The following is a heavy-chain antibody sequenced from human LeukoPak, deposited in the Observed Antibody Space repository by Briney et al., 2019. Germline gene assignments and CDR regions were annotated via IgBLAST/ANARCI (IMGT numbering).Heavy chain of an antibody. J-gene: IGHJ5*02. D-gene: IGHD3-9*01. Sequence: ASVKVSCKASGYTFTSYGISWVRQAPGQGLEWMGWISAYNGNTNYAQKLQGRVTMTTDTSTSTAYMELRSLRSDDTAAYYCARAPRLPLRYFDWLPGSVLQGWFDPWGQGTLVTVSS. CDR2: ISAYNGNT. V-gene: IGHV1-18*04. CDR3: ARAPRLPLRYFDWLPGSVLQGWFDP. CDR1: GYTFTSYG.